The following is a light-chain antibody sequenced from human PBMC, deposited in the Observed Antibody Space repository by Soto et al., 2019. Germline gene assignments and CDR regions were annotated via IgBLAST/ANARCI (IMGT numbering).Light chain of an antibody. J-gene: IGLJ1*01. CDR1: SSDVGGYNY. CDR2: EVS. Sequence: QSVLTQPASVSGSPGQSITISCTGTSSDVGGYNYVSCYQQHPGKAPKLMIYEVSNRPSGVSNRFSGSKSGNTASLTISGLQAEDEVDYYCSSYTGSSTLYVFGTGTKVTVL. CDR3: SSYTGSSTLYV. V-gene: IGLV2-14*01.